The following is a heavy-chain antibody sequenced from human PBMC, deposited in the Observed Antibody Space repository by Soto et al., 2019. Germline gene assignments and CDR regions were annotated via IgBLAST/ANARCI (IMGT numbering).Heavy chain of an antibody. D-gene: IGHD6-6*01. Sequence: SETLSLTCTVSGGSISSYYWSWIRQPPGKGLEWIGYIYYSGSTNYNPSLKSRVTISVDTSKNQFSLKLSSVTAADTAVYYCARQLVGRAYNWFDPWGQGTLVTVSS. CDR1: GGSISSYY. CDR3: ARQLVGRAYNWFDP. J-gene: IGHJ5*02. CDR2: IYYSGST. V-gene: IGHV4-59*08.